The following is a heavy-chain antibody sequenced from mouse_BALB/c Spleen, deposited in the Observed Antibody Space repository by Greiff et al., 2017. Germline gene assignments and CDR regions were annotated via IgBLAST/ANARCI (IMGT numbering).Heavy chain of an antibody. CDR2: ISSGGSYT. CDR1: GFTFSSYA. V-gene: IGHV5-9-4*01. Sequence: EVKVVESGGGLVKPGGSLKLSCAASGFTFSSYAMSWVRQSPEKRLEWVAEISSGGSYTYYPDTVTGRFTISRDNAKNTLYLEMSSLRSEDTAMYYCARDPWAYWGQGTLVTVSA. CDR3: ARDPWAY. J-gene: IGHJ3*01.